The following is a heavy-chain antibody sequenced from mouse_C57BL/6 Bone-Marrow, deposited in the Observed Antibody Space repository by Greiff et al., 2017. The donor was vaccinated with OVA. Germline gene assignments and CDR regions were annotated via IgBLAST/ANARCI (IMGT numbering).Heavy chain of an antibody. J-gene: IGHJ2*01. D-gene: IGHD2-3*01. V-gene: IGHV1-75*01. CDR3: ARFGYDGYLYYFDY. CDR2: IFPGSGST. Sequence: VQLQQSGPELVKPGASVQISCKASGYTFTDYYINWVKQRPGQGLEWIGWIFPGSGSTYYNAKFKGKATLTVDQSSSTSYMLLSSMTSDYSSVYCCARFGYDGYLYYFDYCGQGTTLTVSA. CDR1: GYTFTDYY.